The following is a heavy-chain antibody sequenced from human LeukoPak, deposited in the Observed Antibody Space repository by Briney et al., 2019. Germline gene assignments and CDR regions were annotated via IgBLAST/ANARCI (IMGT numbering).Heavy chain of an antibody. D-gene: IGHD2-2*01. CDR2: IWYDGSNK. CDR1: GFTFSSYG. J-gene: IGHJ4*02. CDR3: ARDAYGYCSSTSCFGYFDY. Sequence: GGSLRLSCAASGFTFSSYGMHWVRQAPGKGLEWVAVIWYDGSNKYYADSVKDRFTISRDNSKNTLYLQMNSLRAEDTAVYYCARDAYGYCSSTSCFGYFDYWGQGTLVTVSS. V-gene: IGHV3-33*01.